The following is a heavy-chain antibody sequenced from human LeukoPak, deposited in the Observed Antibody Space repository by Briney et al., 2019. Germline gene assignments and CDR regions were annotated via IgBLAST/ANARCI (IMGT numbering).Heavy chain of an antibody. CDR3: ARDVYSNYVGDYYYYMDV. J-gene: IGHJ6*03. Sequence: GASVKVSCKASGYTFTSYAMHWVRQAPGQRLEWMGWINAGNGNTKYSQKFQGRVTITRDTSASTAYMELSSLRSEDTAVYYCARDVYSNYVGDYYYYMDVWGKGTTVTVSS. CDR1: GYTFTSYA. D-gene: IGHD4-11*01. CDR2: INAGNGNT. V-gene: IGHV1-3*01.